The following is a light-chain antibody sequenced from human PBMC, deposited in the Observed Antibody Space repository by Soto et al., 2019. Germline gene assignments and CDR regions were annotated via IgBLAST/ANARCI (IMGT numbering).Light chain of an antibody. CDR1: SSDVGGYNY. J-gene: IGLJ1*01. CDR3: CSYAGSYTYV. V-gene: IGLV2-11*01. CDR2: DVS. Sequence: SVLTQPRSVSGSPGQSVTISCTGTSSDVGGYNYVSWYQQHPGKAPKLMIYDVSKRPSGVPDRFSGSKSGNTASLTISGLPADDEADYYCCSYAGSYTYVFGTGIKVNV.